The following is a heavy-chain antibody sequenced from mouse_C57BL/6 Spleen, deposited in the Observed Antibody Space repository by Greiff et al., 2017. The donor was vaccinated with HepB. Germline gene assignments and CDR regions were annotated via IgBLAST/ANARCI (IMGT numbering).Heavy chain of an antibody. CDR2: ISSGGDYI. J-gene: IGHJ2*01. Sequence: KLMESGEGLVKPGGSLKLSCAASGFTFSSYAMSWVRQTPEKRLEWVAYISSGGDYIYYADTVKGRFTISRDNARNTLYLQMSSLKSEDTAMYYCTRVSNYGYFDYWGQGTTLTVSS. CDR1: GFTFSSYA. D-gene: IGHD2-5*01. V-gene: IGHV5-9-1*02. CDR3: TRVSNYGYFDY.